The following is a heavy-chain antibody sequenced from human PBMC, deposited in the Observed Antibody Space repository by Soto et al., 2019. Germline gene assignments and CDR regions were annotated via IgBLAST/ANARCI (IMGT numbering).Heavy chain of an antibody. D-gene: IGHD6-13*01. Sequence: QVQLQQWGAGLLKPSETLSLTCVVSGGSLSDYFWSWIRQPPGMALEWIGEINHLGSINYNPSLKSRVTMSLDTSKNEFSLTLNSETAADTATYYCARRGISHWAYFYYMDVWDRGTTVTVSS. CDR1: GGSLSDYF. CDR3: ARRGISHWAYFYYMDV. V-gene: IGHV4-34*01. CDR2: INHLGSI. J-gene: IGHJ6*03.